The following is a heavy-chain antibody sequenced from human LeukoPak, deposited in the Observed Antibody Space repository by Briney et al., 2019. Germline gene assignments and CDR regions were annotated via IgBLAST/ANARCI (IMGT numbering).Heavy chain of an antibody. CDR1: GFTFSSYE. CDR3: ARVSSGSYGL. Sequence: GGSLRLSCAASGFTFSSYEMNRVRQAPGKGLEWVSYISSSGSTIYYADSVKGRFTISRDNAKNSLYLQMNSLRAEDTAVYYCARVSSGSYGLWGQGTLVTVSS. V-gene: IGHV3-48*03. D-gene: IGHD1-26*01. J-gene: IGHJ4*02. CDR2: ISSSGSTI.